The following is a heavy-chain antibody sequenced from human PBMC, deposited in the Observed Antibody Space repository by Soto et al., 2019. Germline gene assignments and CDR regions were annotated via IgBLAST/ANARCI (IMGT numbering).Heavy chain of an antibody. D-gene: IGHD3-22*01. CDR1: GYTLTELS. CDR3: ASSKRSPFDYYVRSGYPVDY. Sequence: ASVKVSCKVSGYTLTELSMHCVRQAPGKGHEWMGGFDPEDGETIYAQKFQGRVTMTEDTSTDTAYMELSSLRSEDTAVYYCASSKRSPFDYYVRSGYPVDYWGQGSLVTVSS. CDR2: FDPEDGET. V-gene: IGHV1-24*01. J-gene: IGHJ4*01.